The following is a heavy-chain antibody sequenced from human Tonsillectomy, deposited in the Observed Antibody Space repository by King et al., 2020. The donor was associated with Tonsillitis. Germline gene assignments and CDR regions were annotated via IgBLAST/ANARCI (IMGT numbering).Heavy chain of an antibody. CDR2: INAGNGNT. Sequence: QLVQSGAEVKKPGASVKVSCKASGYTFTSYAMHWVRQAPGQRLEWMGWINAGNGNTKYSQKFQGRVTITRDTSASTAYMELSSLRSEDTAVYYCARVHNSWAYLDYWGQGTLVTVSS. D-gene: IGHD6-13*01. V-gene: IGHV1-3*01. CDR3: ARVHNSWAYLDY. J-gene: IGHJ4*02. CDR1: GYTFTSYA.